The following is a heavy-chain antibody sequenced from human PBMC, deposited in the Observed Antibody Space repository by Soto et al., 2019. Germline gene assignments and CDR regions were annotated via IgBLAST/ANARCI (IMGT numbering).Heavy chain of an antibody. V-gene: IGHV4-34*01. CDR1: GGSFANYY. CDR3: ATTRGLAVGGSFDY. CDR2: INYSGST. D-gene: IGHD3-10*01. J-gene: IGHJ4*02. Sequence: SSETLSLTCAVYGGSFANYYWNWIRQPPGKGLEWIGEINYSGSTDYNPSLESRVTISVDTSKNQFSLNLSSVTAADTAFYYCATTRGLAVGGSFDYWGQGMLVTVS.